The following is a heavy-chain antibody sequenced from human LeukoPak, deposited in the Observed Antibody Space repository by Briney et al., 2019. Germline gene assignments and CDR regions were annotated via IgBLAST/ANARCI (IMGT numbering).Heavy chain of an antibody. Sequence: PSQTLSLTCTVSGGSISSGDYYWRWIRQPPGRGLEWIVYIYYSGSTYYNPSLKSRVTISVDTSKTQFSLKLSSVTAADTAVYYCARGSPDGDSRRGWYWFDPWGQGTLVTVSS. V-gene: IGHV4-30-4*01. CDR3: ARGSPDGDSRRGWYWFDP. J-gene: IGHJ5*02. D-gene: IGHD4-17*01. CDR2: IYYSGST. CDR1: GGSISSGDYY.